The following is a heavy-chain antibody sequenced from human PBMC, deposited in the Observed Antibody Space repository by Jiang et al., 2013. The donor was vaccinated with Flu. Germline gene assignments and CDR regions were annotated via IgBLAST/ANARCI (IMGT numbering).Heavy chain of an antibody. V-gene: IGHV5-10-1*01. Sequence: ISWVRQMPGKGLEWMGRIDPADSYSNYSPSFQGHVNISVDRSISTAFLQWSSLKASDTAMYYCARHNGASAHQRSLPGNNWFDPWGQGTLVTVSS. CDR2: IDPADSYS. J-gene: IGHJ5*01. D-gene: IGHD6-13*01. CDR3: ARHNGASAHQRSLPGNNWFDP.